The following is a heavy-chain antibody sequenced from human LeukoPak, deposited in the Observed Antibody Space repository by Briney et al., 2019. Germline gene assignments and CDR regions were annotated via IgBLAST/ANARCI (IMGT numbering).Heavy chain of an antibody. Sequence: GASVKVSCKASGYTFTGYYMHWVRQAPGEGLEWMGWINPNSGGTNYAQKFQGRVTMTRDTSISTAYMELSRLRSDDTAVYYCARTTPMVRGVYDYWGQGTLVTVSP. CDR2: INPNSGGT. CDR1: GYTFTGYY. V-gene: IGHV1-2*02. J-gene: IGHJ4*02. CDR3: ARTTPMVRGVYDY. D-gene: IGHD3-10*01.